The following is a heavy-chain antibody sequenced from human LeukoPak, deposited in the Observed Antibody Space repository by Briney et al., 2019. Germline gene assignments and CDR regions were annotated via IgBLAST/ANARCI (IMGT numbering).Heavy chain of an antibody. Sequence: PGGSLRLSCAASGFTFSSYAMNWVRQAPGKGLEWVSAISGSGGSTYYADSVKGRFTISRDNSKNTLYLQMNSLRAEDTAVYYCARADSLSTTVTTGYWGQGTLVTVSS. CDR3: ARADSLSTTVTTGY. V-gene: IGHV3-23*01. CDR1: GFTFSSYA. CDR2: ISGSGGST. D-gene: IGHD4-17*01. J-gene: IGHJ4*02.